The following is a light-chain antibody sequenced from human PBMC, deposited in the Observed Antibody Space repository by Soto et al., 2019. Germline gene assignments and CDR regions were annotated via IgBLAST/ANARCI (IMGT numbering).Light chain of an antibody. CDR1: QSVSSSY. Sequence: EIVLTQSPGTLSLSPGERATLSCRASQSVSSSYLAWYQQKPGQAPRLLIYGASSRATGIPDRFSGSGSGTDFTLTISRLAPEDFAVYYCQQYGSSPPTFGQGTKGEIK. CDR3: QQYGSSPPT. CDR2: GAS. V-gene: IGKV3-20*01. J-gene: IGKJ1*01.